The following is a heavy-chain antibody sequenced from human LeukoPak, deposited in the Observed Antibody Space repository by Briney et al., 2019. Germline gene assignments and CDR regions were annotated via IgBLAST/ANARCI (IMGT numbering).Heavy chain of an antibody. V-gene: IGHV3-21*01. Sequence: GSLRLSCAASGFTFSSYSMNWVRQAPGKGLEWVSSISSSSSYIYYADSVKGRFTISRDNAKNSLYLQMNSLRAEDTAVYYCARVGWGEYYDFWSGELGYWGQGTLVTVSS. J-gene: IGHJ4*02. CDR1: GFTFSSYS. CDR3: ARVGWGEYYDFWSGELGY. CDR2: ISSSSSYI. D-gene: IGHD3-3*01.